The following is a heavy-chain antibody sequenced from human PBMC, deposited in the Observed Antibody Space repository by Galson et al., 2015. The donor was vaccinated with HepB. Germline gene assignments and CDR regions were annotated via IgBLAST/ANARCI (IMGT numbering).Heavy chain of an antibody. V-gene: IGHV1-2*04. CDR2: INPNSGGT. CDR3: ARAGGYCSGGSCSLGPLPFDY. D-gene: IGHD2-15*01. Sequence: SVKVSCKASGYTFTGYYMHWVRQAPGQGLEWMGWINPNSGGTNYAQKFQGWVTMTRDTSISTAYMELSRLRSDDTAVYYCARAGGYCSGGSCSLGPLPFDYWGQGTMVTVSS. CDR1: GYTFTGYY. J-gene: IGHJ4*03.